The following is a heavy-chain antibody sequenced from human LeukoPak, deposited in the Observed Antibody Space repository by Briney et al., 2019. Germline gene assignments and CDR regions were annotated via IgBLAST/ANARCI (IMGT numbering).Heavy chain of an antibody. J-gene: IGHJ4*02. CDR1: GFSLSGYA. Sequence: GGSLRLSCIASGFSLSGYAMSWVRQAPGKGLEWVSTISGGGDAAYYADSVKGRFTISRDNSKNTLYLQMNSLRAEDTAVYYCPRKYDSSGYFDYWGRGTLVTVSP. V-gene: IGHV3-23*01. CDR3: PRKYDSSGYFDY. D-gene: IGHD3-22*01. CDR2: ISGGGDAA.